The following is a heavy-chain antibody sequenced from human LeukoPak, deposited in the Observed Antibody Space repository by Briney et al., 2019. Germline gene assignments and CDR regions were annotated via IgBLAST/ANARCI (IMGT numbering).Heavy chain of an antibody. D-gene: IGHD6-19*01. V-gene: IGHV1-69*13. Sequence: GASVKVSCKASGGTFSGYAISWVRQAPGQGLEWMGGIIPIFGTANYAQKFQGRVTITADESTSTACMELSSLRSEDTAVYYCAREGDSSGWYKYFDYWGQGTLVTVSS. CDR1: GGTFSGYA. J-gene: IGHJ4*02. CDR3: AREGDSSGWYKYFDY. CDR2: IIPIFGTA.